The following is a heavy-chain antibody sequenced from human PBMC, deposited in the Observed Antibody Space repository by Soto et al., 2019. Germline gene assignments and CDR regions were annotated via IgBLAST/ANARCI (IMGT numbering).Heavy chain of an antibody. Sequence: TGGSLRLSCAASGFTFSSYAMSWVRQAPGKGLEWVSAISGSGGSTYYADSVKGRFTISRDNSKNTLYLQMNSLRAEDTAVYYCAKRGGYDFGYFDYWGQGTLVTVSS. V-gene: IGHV3-23*01. J-gene: IGHJ4*02. CDR2: ISGSGGST. D-gene: IGHD5-12*01. CDR1: GFTFSSYA. CDR3: AKRGGYDFGYFDY.